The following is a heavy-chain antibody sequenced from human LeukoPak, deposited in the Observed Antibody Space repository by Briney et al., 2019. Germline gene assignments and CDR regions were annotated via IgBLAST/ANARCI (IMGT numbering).Heavy chain of an antibody. J-gene: IGHJ6*03. CDR1: GGSSSGYY. D-gene: IGHD1-7*01. V-gene: IGHV4-34*01. CDR3: ARRWNYGRNYYIDV. Sequence: SETLSLTCAAYGGSSSGYYWIWFRQSPGMGLEWIGEINDSGTINYNPSLMSRVTISVDKSKNQFSLKLSSATAADTAVYYCARRWNYGRNYYIDVWGKGATVSVSS. CDR2: INDSGTI.